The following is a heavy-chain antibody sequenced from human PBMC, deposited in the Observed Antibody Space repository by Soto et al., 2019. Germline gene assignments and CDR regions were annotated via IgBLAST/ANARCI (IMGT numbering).Heavy chain of an antibody. CDR2: IFYTGST. Sequence: SETLSLTCTVSGGSIGTYYWSWIRQAPGKGLEWIGYIFYTGSTNYNPSLKSRVTISVDTSRNQFSLKLSSVGAADTAVYYCARVFGDTYVDYWGQGVQVTVSS. CDR3: ARVFGDTYVDY. J-gene: IGHJ4*02. CDR1: GGSIGTYY. V-gene: IGHV4-59*08. D-gene: IGHD3-10*01.